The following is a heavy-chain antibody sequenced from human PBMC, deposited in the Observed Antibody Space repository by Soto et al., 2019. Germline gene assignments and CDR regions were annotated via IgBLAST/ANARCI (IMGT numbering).Heavy chain of an antibody. CDR2: ISSTTNYI. CDR1: GFTFTRYS. V-gene: IGHV3-21*06. J-gene: IGHJ4*02. Sequence: GSLRLSCAASGFTFTRYSMNWVRQAPGKGLEWVSSISSTTNYIYYGDSMKGRFTISRDNAKNSLYLEMNSPRAEDTAVYYCARESEDLTSNLDYWGQGTLVTVSS. CDR3: ARESEDLTSNLDY.